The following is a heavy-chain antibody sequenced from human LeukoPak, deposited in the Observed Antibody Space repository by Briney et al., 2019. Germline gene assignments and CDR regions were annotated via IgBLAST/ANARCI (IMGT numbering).Heavy chain of an antibody. CDR1: GFPFSSYS. CDR2: ISASGSNI. V-gene: IGHV3-48*01. Sequence: TGGSLRLSCAVSGFPFSSYSMNWVRQAPGKGLEWVSYISASGSNIYYLDAVKGRFTVSRDNAMNSLFLQMGRPRPEDTAIYYCVRVKGPYFDFWGQGTPVTVSS. CDR3: VRVKGPYFDF. J-gene: IGHJ4*02.